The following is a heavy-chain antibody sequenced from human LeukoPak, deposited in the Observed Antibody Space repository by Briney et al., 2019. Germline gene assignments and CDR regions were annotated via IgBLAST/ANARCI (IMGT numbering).Heavy chain of an antibody. CDR3: AKDSVPMSPEGWFDP. D-gene: IGHD2-8*01. CDR1: GFTFSSYA. V-gene: IGHV3-23*01. CDR2: ISGNGGST. J-gene: IGHJ5*02. Sequence: PGGSLRLSCAASGFTFSSYAMSWVRQAPGKGLEWVSAISGNGGSTYYADSVKGRFTISRDNSKNTLYLQMNSLRAEDTAVYYCAKDSVPMSPEGWFDPWGQGTLVTVSS.